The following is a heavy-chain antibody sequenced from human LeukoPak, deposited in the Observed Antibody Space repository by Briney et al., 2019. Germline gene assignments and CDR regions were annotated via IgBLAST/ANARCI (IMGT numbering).Heavy chain of an antibody. D-gene: IGHD5-12*01. J-gene: IGHJ4*02. CDR3: ARHLPHVDIVATLDY. CDR2: IYPGDSDT. V-gene: IGHV5-51*01. CDR1: GYSFTSYW. Sequence: GESLKISCKGSGYSFTSYWIGWVRQMPGKGLEWMGIIYPGDSDTRYSPSFQGQVTISADKSISTAYLQWSSLKASDTAMYYCARHLPHVDIVATLDYWGQGTLVTVSS.